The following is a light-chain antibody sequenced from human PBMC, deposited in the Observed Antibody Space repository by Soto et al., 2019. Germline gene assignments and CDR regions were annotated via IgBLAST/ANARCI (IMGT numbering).Light chain of an antibody. CDR1: PSVSSY. V-gene: IGKV3-11*01. CDR3: QQRSNWPLT. J-gene: IGKJ4*01. CDR2: DSS. Sequence: EIVLRQFPATLSLSPGAGSTLSCRARPSVSSYLAWYQQKRGQAHRLLIYDSSNRATGIPARFSGSGSGTDFSLTISSLEPEDFAVYYCQQRSNWPLTVGGGTKVDIK.